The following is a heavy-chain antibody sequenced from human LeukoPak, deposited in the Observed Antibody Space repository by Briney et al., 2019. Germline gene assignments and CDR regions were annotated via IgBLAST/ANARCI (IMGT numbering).Heavy chain of an antibody. CDR1: GGSISSDY. CDR2: IYYSGST. V-gene: IGHV4-59*08. CDR3: ARHGRNYYDSSGYYDFDS. Sequence: SESLSLTCAVSGGSISSDYWSWIRQPPGKGLEWSGYIYYSGSTNYNPSLKSRVTISVDTSKNQFSLKLSSVTAADTAVYYCARHGRNYYDSSGYYDFDSWGQGTLVTVSS. D-gene: IGHD3-22*01. J-gene: IGHJ4*02.